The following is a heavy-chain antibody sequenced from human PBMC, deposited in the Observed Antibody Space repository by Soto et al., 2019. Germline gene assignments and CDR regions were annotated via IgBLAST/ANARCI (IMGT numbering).Heavy chain of an antibody. D-gene: IGHD4-4*01. J-gene: IGHJ6*02. CDR1: GGSISSGGSY. V-gene: IGHV4-31*03. CDR2: IYYSGST. Sequence: SETLSLTCTVSGGSISSGGSYWSWNRQHPGKGLEWIGYIYYSGSTYYNPSLKSRVTISVDTSKNQFSLKLSSVTAEDTAVYYCARFDYRRYYDYGMDVWGQGTTVT. CDR3: ARFDYRRYYDYGMDV.